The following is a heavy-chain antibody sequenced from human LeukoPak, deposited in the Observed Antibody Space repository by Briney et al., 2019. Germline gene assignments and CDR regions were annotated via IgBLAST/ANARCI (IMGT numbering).Heavy chain of an antibody. V-gene: IGHV4-59*08. CDR1: GGSISSYY. CDR2: IYSSGTT. J-gene: IGHJ4*02. CDR3: ARQRGNSDY. Sequence: SETLSLTCTVSGGSISSYYWSWIRQPPGKGLEWIGYIYSSGTTNYSPSLKSRVTISVDTSKNQFSLKLTSVAAADTAVYYCARQRGNSDYWGQGTLVTVSS.